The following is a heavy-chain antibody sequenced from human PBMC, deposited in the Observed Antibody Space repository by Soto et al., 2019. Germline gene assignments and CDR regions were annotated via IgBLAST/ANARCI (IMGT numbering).Heavy chain of an antibody. CDR3: AKDPHPSTTWYYFEY. V-gene: IGHV3-23*01. CDR2: ISGSGGRT. D-gene: IGHD6-13*01. Sequence: EVQLLESGGGLVQPGGSLRLSCAASEFTFSSYGMSWVRQAPGKGLEWVSSISGSGGRTFYADSVKGRFTISRDNSKNSLYLQMNSLRADDTAVYYCAKDPHPSTTWYYFEYWGQGTLVTVSS. J-gene: IGHJ4*02. CDR1: EFTFSSYG.